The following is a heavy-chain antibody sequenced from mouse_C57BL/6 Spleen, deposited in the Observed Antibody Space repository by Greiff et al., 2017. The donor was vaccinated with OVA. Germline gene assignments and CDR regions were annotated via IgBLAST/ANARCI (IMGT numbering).Heavy chain of an antibody. Sequence: QVQLQQSGAELARPGASVKLSCKASGYTFTSYGISWVKQRTGQGLEWIGVINPGSGGTNYNEKFKGKATLTADKSSSTAYMQLSSLTSEDSAVYFCARGGSSYWYCDVWGTGTTVTVSS. CDR2: INPGSGGT. CDR1: GYTFTSYG. V-gene: IGHV1-81*01. CDR3: ARGGSSYWYCDV. D-gene: IGHD1-1*01. J-gene: IGHJ1*03.